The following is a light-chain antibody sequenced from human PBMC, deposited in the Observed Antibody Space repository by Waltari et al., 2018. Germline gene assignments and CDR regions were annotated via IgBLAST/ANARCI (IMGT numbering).Light chain of an antibody. J-gene: IGLJ1*01. CDR2: EAT. CDR3: CSYTGSSTSYG. CDR1: STDLASYTL. Sequence: QSALSQPASVTGSPGQSLTITCPGASTDLASYTLCDWYQHPPNRAPKLIIYEATKRPSGISHRFSGAKSGATASLRISGLQADDEADYYCCSYTGSSTSYGCGGGTKVTVL. V-gene: IGLV2-23*01.